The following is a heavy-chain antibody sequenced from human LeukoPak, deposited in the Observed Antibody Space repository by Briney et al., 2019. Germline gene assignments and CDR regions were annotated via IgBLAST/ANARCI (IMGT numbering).Heavy chain of an antibody. CDR1: GFSLTTSGVG. J-gene: IGHJ5*02. V-gene: IGHV2-5*02. Sequence: SGPTLVKPTQTLTLTCTFSGFSLTTSGVGVGWIRQPPGKALEWLALIYWDDDKRYRPSLKSRLIITKDTSKNQVVLTMTNMDPVDTATYYCAQWRRNWFDPWGQGTLVTVSS. D-gene: IGHD3-3*01. CDR2: IYWDDDK. CDR3: AQWRRNWFDP.